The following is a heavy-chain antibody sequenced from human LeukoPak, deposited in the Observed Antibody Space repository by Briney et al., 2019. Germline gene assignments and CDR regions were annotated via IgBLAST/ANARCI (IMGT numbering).Heavy chain of an antibody. CDR1: GFTFSSYN. CDR2: ISSSSSYI. J-gene: IGHJ4*02. CDR3: GRSSSGSYYYCFDY. Sequence: PGGSLRLSCAASGFTFSSYNMNWIRQAPGKGLEWVSSISSSSSYIYYADPVKGRFTISRDNAKNSLYLQMNSPGAEDTAVYYCGRSSSGSYYYCFDYWGQGTLVTVSS. D-gene: IGHD3-10*01. V-gene: IGHV3-21*01.